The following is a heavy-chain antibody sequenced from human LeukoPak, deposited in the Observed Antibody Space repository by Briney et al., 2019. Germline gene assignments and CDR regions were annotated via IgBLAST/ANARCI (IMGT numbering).Heavy chain of an antibody. CDR1: GFTFTSSA. Sequence: SVKVSCKASGFTFTSSAVQWVRQARGQRLEWIGWIVVGSGNTNYAQKFQERVTITRDMSTSTAYMELSSLRSEDTAVYYCASDDCSGGSCYYFDYWGQGTLVTVSS. V-gene: IGHV1-58*01. CDR2: IVVGSGNT. J-gene: IGHJ4*02. D-gene: IGHD2-15*01. CDR3: ASDDCSGGSCYYFDY.